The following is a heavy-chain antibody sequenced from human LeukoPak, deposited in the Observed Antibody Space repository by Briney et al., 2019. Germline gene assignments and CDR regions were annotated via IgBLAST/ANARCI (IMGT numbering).Heavy chain of an antibody. J-gene: IGHJ4*02. CDR1: GFTFSSYW. CDR2: INSDGSST. CDR3: ARDQIKGSGWYYY. D-gene: IGHD6-19*01. Sequence: PGGSLRPSCAASGFTFSSYWMHWVRQAPGKGLVWVSRINSDGSSTSYADSVKGRFTISRDNAKNTLYLQMNSLRAEDTAVYYCARDQIKGSGWYYYWGQGTLVTVSS. V-gene: IGHV3-74*01.